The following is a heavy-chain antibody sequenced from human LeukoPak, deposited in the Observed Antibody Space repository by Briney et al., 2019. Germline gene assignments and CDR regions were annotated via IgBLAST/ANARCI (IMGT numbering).Heavy chain of an antibody. J-gene: IGHJ5*02. CDR1: GGSFSGYY. CDR2: INHSGST. D-gene: IGHD4-23*01. V-gene: IGHV4-34*01. CDR3: ARGGGLDP. Sequence: SETLSLTCAVYGGSFSGYYWSWVRQPPGKGLEWIGEINHSGSTNYNPSLKSRVTISVDTSKNQFSLKLSSVTAADTAVYYCARGGGLDPWGQGTLVTVSS.